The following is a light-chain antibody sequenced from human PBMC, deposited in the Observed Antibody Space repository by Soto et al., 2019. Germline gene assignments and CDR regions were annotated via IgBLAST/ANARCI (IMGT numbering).Light chain of an antibody. J-gene: IGKJ5*01. V-gene: IGKV3-20*01. CDR1: QTIYSN. Sequence: TQAAATLSVTPEESATLSCTAGQTIYSNVAWYQQKPGQAPRLLISGISSRRTGIPDRFSGVGSGTDSPLTISRLEPEEFAFYYCQQYGSSLTFGQGTRVEIK. CDR3: QQYGSSLT. CDR2: GIS.